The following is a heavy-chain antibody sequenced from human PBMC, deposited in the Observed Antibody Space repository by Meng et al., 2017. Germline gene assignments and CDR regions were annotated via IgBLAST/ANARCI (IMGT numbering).Heavy chain of an antibody. D-gene: IGHD5-24*01. CDR2: ISYDGSNK. J-gene: IGHJ6*02. V-gene: IGHV3-30*01. CDR1: GFTFSSYA. CDR3: RRDSSYDGYAGYYYDYHGMDF. Sequence: GGSLRLSCAASGFTFSSYAMHWVRQAPGKGLEWVAVISYDGSNKYYADSVNGRFTISRDNSKHTLYLQMNSLSAEDTVDYYCRRDSSYDGYAGYYYDYHGMDFWGQGTTVTVSS.